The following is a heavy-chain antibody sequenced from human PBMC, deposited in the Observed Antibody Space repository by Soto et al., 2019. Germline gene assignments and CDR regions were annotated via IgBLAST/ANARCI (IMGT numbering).Heavy chain of an antibody. CDR2: ISSSSSYI. J-gene: IGHJ4*02. Sequence: GGSLRLSCAASGFTFSSYSMNWVRQAPGKGLEWVSSISSSSSYIYYADSVKGRFTISRDNAKNALYLQMNSLRAEGTAVYYGARVLNWAEYYFDYWGQGTLVTVSS. D-gene: IGHD1-1*01. V-gene: IGHV3-21*01. CDR3: ARVLNWAEYYFDY. CDR1: GFTFSSYS.